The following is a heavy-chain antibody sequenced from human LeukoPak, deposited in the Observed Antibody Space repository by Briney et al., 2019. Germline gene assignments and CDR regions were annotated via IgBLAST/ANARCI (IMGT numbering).Heavy chain of an antibody. V-gene: IGHV3-7*03. CDR1: GFTFSSYW. D-gene: IGHD2-15*01. J-gene: IGHJ4*02. CDR3: AKDRCSGGNSYTYFDY. Sequence: GGSLRLSCAASGFTFSSYWMGWVRQAPGKGLEWVANIKEDGSAIYHVDSVKGRFSISRDNAEKSLSLQMNSLRAEDTAVYYCAKDRCSGGNSYTYFDYWGQGTLVTVSS. CDR2: IKEDGSAI.